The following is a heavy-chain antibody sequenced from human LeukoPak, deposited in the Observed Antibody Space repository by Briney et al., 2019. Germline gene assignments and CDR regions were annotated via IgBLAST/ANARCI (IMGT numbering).Heavy chain of an antibody. J-gene: IGHJ4*02. CDR3: ARAYGSGSYPLDY. V-gene: IGHV3-13*01. D-gene: IGHD3-10*01. CDR2: IGTAGDT. CDR1: GFTFSSYD. Sequence: GGSLRLSCAASGFTFSSYDMHWVRQATGKGLEWVSAIGTAGDTYYPGSVKGRFTISRENAKNSLYLQMNSLRAGDTAVYYCARAYGSGSYPLDYWGQGTLVTVSS.